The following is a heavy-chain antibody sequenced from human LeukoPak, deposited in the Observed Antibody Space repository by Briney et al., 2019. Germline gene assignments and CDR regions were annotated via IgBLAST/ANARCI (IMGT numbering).Heavy chain of an antibody. CDR3: ARMYSSSWHSFGY. V-gene: IGHV4-34*01. J-gene: IGHJ4*02. CDR1: GGSFSGYY. Sequence: SETLSLTCAVYGGSFSGYYWSWIRQPPGKGLEWIGEINHSGSTNYNPSLKSRVTISVDTSKNQFSLKLSSVTAADTAVYYCARMYSSSWHSFGYWGQGTLVTVSS. D-gene: IGHD6-13*01. CDR2: INHSGST.